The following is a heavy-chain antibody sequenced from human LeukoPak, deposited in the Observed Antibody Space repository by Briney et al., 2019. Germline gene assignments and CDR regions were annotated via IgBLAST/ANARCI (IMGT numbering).Heavy chain of an antibody. CDR1: GGSISSYS. V-gene: IGHV4-59*01. CDR3: ARDHPVADWAADI. D-gene: IGHD3-9*01. CDR2: IDYSGGR. Sequence: SETLSLTCSVSGGSISSYSWTWIRQPPGKGLEWSGFIDYSGGRNYNPSLKSRVTISADPSKNQFSLNLTSVTAADTAVYFCARDHPVADWAADIWGRGTMVTVSS. J-gene: IGHJ3*02.